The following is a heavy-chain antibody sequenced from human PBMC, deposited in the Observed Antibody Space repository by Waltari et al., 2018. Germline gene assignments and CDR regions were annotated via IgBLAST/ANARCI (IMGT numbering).Heavy chain of an antibody. J-gene: IGHJ5*02. Sequence: VQLQQSGPGLVKPSQTLPLTCAISGDSFSSNSSSWNWIRQSPSRGLEWLGRTYERSKWYNDYAVSVKRRVTMTTDKSKKQLSLQLNAGTPEDKGVYYCARYIAAAGTGWFDPWGQGTLVTVSS. CDR3: ARYIAAAGTGWFDP. V-gene: IGHV6-1*01. CDR1: GDSFSSNSSS. CDR2: TYERSKWYN. D-gene: IGHD6-13*01.